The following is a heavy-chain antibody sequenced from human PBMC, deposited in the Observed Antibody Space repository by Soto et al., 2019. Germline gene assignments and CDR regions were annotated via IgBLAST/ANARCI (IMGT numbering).Heavy chain of an antibody. J-gene: IGHJ6*02. CDR1: GFTFSSYA. CDR2: ISGSGGST. V-gene: IGHV3-23*01. CDR3: AKDTGGMDV. Sequence: GESLKISCAASGFTFSSYAMSWVRQAPGKGLEWVSVISGSGGSTYYADSVKGRFTISRDNPKNTLYLQMNSLRAEDTAVYYCAKDTGGMDVWGQGTTVTSP.